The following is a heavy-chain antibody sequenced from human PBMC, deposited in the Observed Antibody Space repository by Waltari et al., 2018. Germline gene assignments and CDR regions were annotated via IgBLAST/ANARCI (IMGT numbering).Heavy chain of an antibody. CDR2: ISASRAAI. D-gene: IGHD6-19*01. Sequence: EVQLVESGGGFVQPGGSLRLSCLGSGFTFGVFSMHWIRQAPGKGLEGVEYISASRAAIYYAESVKGRFTISRDNAKNSLFLQMTNLGVEDTAVYYCATEPAPGAGINYWGQGILVTVSS. CDR3: ATEPAPGAGINY. J-gene: IGHJ4*02. V-gene: IGHV3-48*01. CDR1: GFTFGVFS.